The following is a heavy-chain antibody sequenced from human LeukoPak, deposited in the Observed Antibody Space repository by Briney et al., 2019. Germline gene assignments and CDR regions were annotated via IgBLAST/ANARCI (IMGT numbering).Heavy chain of an antibody. V-gene: IGHV4-34*01. CDR3: ARFSLVRHYFDY. J-gene: IGHJ4*02. CDR2: INHSGST. CDR1: GGSFSGHY. Sequence: SETLSLTCAVYGGSFSGHYWSWIRQPPGKGLEWIGEINHSGSTNYNPSLKSRVTISVDTSKNQFSLKLSSVTAADTAVYYCARFSLVRHYFDYWGQGTLVTVSS. D-gene: IGHD6-13*01.